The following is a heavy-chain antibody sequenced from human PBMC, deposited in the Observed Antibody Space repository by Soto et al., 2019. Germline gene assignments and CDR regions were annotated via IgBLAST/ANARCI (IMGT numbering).Heavy chain of an antibody. CDR1: GYTFTSYG. J-gene: IGHJ6*02. D-gene: IGHD6-13*01. V-gene: IGHV1-18*04. Sequence: ASVKVSCKASGYTFTSYGISWVRQAPGQGLEWMGWISAYNGNTNYAQKLQGRVTMTTDTSTSTAYMELRSLRSDDTAVYYCARRGPLIAAAAKRFYYNGMDVWGHGTTVSVAS. CDR2: ISAYNGNT. CDR3: ARRGPLIAAAAKRFYYNGMDV.